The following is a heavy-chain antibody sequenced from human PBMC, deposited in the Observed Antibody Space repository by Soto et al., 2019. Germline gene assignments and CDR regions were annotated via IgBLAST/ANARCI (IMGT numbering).Heavy chain of an antibody. CDR3: ARIQYYDSSGYLV. D-gene: IGHD3-22*01. CDR1: GFTFSDYY. CDR2: ISTGGSTI. Sequence: QVQLVESGGGLVKPGGSLRLSCAASGFTFSDYYMTWIRQAPGKGLEWVSYISTGGSTIYYADSVRGRFTISRDNAKNSLYLQRNSLRAEDTAVYYCARIQYYDSSGYLVWGQGTLVTVSS. J-gene: IGHJ4*02. V-gene: IGHV3-11*01.